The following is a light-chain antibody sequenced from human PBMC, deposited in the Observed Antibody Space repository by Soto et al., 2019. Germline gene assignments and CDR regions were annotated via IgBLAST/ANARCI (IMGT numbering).Light chain of an antibody. CDR1: GSDIGAYDY. V-gene: IGLV2-8*01. CDR2: EVS. J-gene: IGLJ1*01. CDR3: SSYAGSNNFV. Sequence: QSVLTQPASLSGSPGQSITISCTGTGSDIGAYDYVSWFQQHPGKAPKLMISEVSERPSGVPDRFSGSKSSNTASLTVSGLQAEDEADYYCSSYAGSNNFVFGTGTKVTV.